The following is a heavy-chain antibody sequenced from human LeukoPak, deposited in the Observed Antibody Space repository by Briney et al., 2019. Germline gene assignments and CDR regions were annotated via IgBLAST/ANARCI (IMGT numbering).Heavy chain of an antibody. V-gene: IGHV4-39*07. D-gene: IGHD1-1*01. CDR1: GGSIGKTSYY. CDR2: IYYSGTT. CDR3: ARFKQLGRSFDS. Sequence: SGTLSLTCTVSGGSIGKTSYYWGWIRQPPGKGLEWIGNIYYSGTTYYNPSLKSRVTISVDTSKNQFSLTLNSVTAADTAVYFCARFKQLGRSFDSWGLGSLVTVSS. J-gene: IGHJ4*02.